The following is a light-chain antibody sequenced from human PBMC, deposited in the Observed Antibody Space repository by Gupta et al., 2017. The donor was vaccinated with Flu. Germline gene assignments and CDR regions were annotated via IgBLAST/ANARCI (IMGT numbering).Light chain of an antibody. CDR1: SSDVGGYNY. CDR3: CSYAGSYTYV. Sequence: SALTQPRPVSGSPGQSVTLSCTGTSSDVGGYNYVSWYQQHPGKAPKLMIYDVSKRPSGVPDRFSGSKSGNTASLTISGLQAEDEADYYCCSYAGSYTYVFGTGTKVTVL. V-gene: IGLV2-11*01. J-gene: IGLJ1*01. CDR2: DVS.